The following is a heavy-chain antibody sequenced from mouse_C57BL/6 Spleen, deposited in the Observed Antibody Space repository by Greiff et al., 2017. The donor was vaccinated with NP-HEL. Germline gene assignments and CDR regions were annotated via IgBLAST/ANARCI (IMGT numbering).Heavy chain of an antibody. CDR2: INPNNGGT. J-gene: IGHJ3*01. D-gene: IGHD4-1*01. V-gene: IGHV1-22*01. Sequence: EVQLQQSGPELVKPGASVKMSCKASGYTFTDYNMHWVKQSHGKSLEWIGYINPNNGGTSYNQKFKGKATLTVNKSSSTAYMALRSLTSEDSAVYYCAKSLGRGFAYWGQGTLVTVSA. CDR1: GYTFTDYN. CDR3: AKSLGRGFAY.